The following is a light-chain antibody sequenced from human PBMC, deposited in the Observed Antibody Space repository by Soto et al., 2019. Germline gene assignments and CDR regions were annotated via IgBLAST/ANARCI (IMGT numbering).Light chain of an antibody. CDR3: QQRSNWRWLT. V-gene: IGKV3-11*01. J-gene: IGKJ4*01. CDR1: QSVSSY. Sequence: EIVLTQSPATLSLSPGERATLSCRASQSVSSYLAWYQQEAGQAPRLLIYDASNRATGIPARFSGSVSGTDFTLTISSLEPEDFAVYYCQQRSNWRWLTFGGGTKVDIK. CDR2: DAS.